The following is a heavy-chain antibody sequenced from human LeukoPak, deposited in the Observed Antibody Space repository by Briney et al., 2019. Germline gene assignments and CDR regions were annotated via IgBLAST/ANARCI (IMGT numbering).Heavy chain of an antibody. Sequence: SVTVSCKASGGTFSSYAISWVRQAPGQGIELMGGIIPIFGTANYAQKFQGRVTITADESTSTAYMELSSLRSEDTAVYYCARDGEGIAVAGTAPVFDYWGQGTLVTVSS. CDR1: GGTFSSYA. D-gene: IGHD6-19*01. V-gene: IGHV1-69*13. CDR2: IIPIFGTA. J-gene: IGHJ4*02. CDR3: ARDGEGIAVAGTAPVFDY.